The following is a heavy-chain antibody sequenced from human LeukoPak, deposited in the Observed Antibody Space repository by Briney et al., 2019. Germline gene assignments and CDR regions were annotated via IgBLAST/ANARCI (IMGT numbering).Heavy chain of an antibody. J-gene: IGHJ5*02. Sequence: ASVKVSCKVSGYTLTELSMHWVRQAPGKGLEWMGGFDPEDGETIYAQKFQGRVTMTEDTSTDTAYMELSSLRSEDTAVYYCATDGLVQDWFDPWGQETLVTVSS. D-gene: IGHD6-19*01. CDR3: ATDGLVQDWFDP. CDR2: FDPEDGET. V-gene: IGHV1-24*01. CDR1: GYTLTELS.